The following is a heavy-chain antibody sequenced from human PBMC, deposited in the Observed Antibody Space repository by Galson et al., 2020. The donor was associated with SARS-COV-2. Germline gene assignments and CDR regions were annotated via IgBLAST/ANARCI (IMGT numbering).Heavy chain of an antibody. CDR3: ARLLLWFGEFNLDAFDV. CDR2: IYYSGST. Sequence: SETLSLTCTVSGGSISSSSYYWGWIRQPPGKGLEWIGSIYYSGSTYYNPSLKSRVTISVDTSKNQFSLKLSSVTAADTAVYYCARLLLWFGEFNLDAFDVWGQGTMVTVSS. D-gene: IGHD3-10*01. CDR1: GGSISSSSYY. J-gene: IGHJ3*01. V-gene: IGHV4-39*01.